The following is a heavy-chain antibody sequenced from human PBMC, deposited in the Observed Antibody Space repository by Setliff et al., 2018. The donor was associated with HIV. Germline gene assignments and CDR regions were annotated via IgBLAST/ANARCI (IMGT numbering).Heavy chain of an antibody. V-gene: IGHV1-2*02. D-gene: IGHD1-1*01. CDR1: AYSFTDYF. J-gene: IGHJ4*02. CDR3: ARQLFNSLDF. CDR2: ISPNNAGT. Sequence: ASVKVSCKASAYSFTDYFIHWVRQAPGQGLEWMGCISPNNAGTRIQRNFRGRVTMTRDTSINTAYMELGGLHSDDTAVYYCARQLFNSLDFWGQGTLVTVSS.